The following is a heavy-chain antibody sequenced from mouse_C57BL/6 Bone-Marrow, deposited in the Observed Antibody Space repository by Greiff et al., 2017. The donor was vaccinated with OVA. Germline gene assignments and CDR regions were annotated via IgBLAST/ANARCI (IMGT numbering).Heavy chain of an antibody. CDR1: GYTFTDYY. J-gene: IGHJ2*01. V-gene: IGHV1-19*01. CDR2: INPYNGGT. Sequence: VQLQQSGPVLMKPGASVKMSCKASGYTFTDYYMNWVKQSHGKSLEWIGVINPYNGGTSYNQKFKGKATLTVDKSSSTAYMELNSLTSEDSAVYYCARGARGGFDYWGQGTTLTVSS. CDR3: ARGARGGFDY.